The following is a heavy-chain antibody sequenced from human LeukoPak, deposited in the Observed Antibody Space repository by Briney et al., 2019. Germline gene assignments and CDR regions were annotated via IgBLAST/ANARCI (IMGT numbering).Heavy chain of an antibody. Sequence: GGSLRLPCAVSGFSFSSYAMSWVRQAPGKGQEWVSTVSETGDGTYYADSVKGRFIISRDNSKNTFYLQMDSLRADDTAMYYCAKGKVNHLGGLDYWGQGTLVTVSS. CDR1: GFSFSSYA. CDR2: VSETGDGT. D-gene: IGHD1-14*01. J-gene: IGHJ4*02. V-gene: IGHV3-23*01. CDR3: AKGKVNHLGGLDY.